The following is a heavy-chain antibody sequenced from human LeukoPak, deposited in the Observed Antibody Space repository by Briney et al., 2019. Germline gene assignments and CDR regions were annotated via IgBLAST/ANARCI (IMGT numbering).Heavy chain of an antibody. CDR1: GFAFSSYS. J-gene: IGHJ4*02. V-gene: IGHV3-21*01. CDR3: AREPPRKVGATTDFDY. D-gene: IGHD1-26*01. Sequence: GGSLRLSCAASGFAFSSYSMNWVRQAPGKELERVSSISSSSSYIYYADSVKGRFTISRDNAKNSLYLQMNSLRAEDTAVCYCAREPPRKVGATTDFDYWGQGTLVTVSS. CDR2: ISSSSSYI.